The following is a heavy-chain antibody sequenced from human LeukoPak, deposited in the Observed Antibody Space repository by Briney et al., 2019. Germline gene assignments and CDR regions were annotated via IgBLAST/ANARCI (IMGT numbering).Heavy chain of an antibody. CDR3: ARDREPQFYV. V-gene: IGHV3-21*01. CDR1: GFTFSLFS. CDR2: ISSSSSYI. J-gene: IGHJ4*02. D-gene: IGHD1-26*01. Sequence: GGSLRLSCAASGFTFSLFSMNWVRQAPGKGLEWVSSISSSSSYIYYADSVKGRFTISRDNAKNSLYLQMNSLRAEDTAVYYCARDREPQFYVWGQGTLVTVSS.